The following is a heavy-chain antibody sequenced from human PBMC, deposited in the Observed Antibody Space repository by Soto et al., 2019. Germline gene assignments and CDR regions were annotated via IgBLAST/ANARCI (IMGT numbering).Heavy chain of an antibody. CDR3: AGARDWNLDY. CDR2: ISTDKGNT. CDR1: GYTFTTYG. V-gene: IGHV1-18*01. D-gene: IGHD2-21*02. J-gene: IGHJ4*02. Sequence: ASVKVSCKASGYTFTTYGVTWVRQAPGQGLEWMGWISTDKGNTKYAQNFQSRATLTTDTSTSTAYMELRSLRSDDTAVYYCAGARDWNLDYWGQGTLVTVSS.